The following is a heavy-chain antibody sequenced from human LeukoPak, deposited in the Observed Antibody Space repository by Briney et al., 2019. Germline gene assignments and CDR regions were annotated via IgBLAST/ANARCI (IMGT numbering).Heavy chain of an antibody. J-gene: IGHJ4*02. CDR1: GFTFSSYA. D-gene: IGHD1-20*01. CDR3: AKDREGNWRFSQTYYLDY. V-gene: IGHV3-23*01. Sequence: PPGGSLRLSCAASGFTFSSYAMSWVRQAPGKGLEWVSAISGSGGSTYYADSVKGRFTISRDNSKNTLYLQMNSLRAEDTAVYYCAKDREGNWRFSQTYYLDYWGQGTLVTVSS. CDR2: ISGSGGST.